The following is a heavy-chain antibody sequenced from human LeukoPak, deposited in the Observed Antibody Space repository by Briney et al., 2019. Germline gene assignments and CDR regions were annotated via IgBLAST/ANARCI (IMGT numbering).Heavy chain of an antibody. CDR2: ISYDGSNK. CDR3: ARGDYYDSSGYSY. CDR1: GFTFSSYA. Sequence: GGSLRLSCAASGFTFSSYAMHWVRQAPGKGLEWVAVISYDGSNKYYADSVKDRFTISRDNSKNTLYLQMNSLRAEDTAVYYCARGDYYDSSGYSYWGQGTLVTVSS. J-gene: IGHJ4*02. V-gene: IGHV3-30-3*01. D-gene: IGHD3-22*01.